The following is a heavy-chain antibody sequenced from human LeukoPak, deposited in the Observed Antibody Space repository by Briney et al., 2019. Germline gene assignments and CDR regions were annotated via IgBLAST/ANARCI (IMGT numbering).Heavy chain of an antibody. CDR2: ISSNGGST. CDR3: ATLAVAGYTNYYFDY. CDR1: GFTFSSYA. Sequence: GGSLRLSCAASGFTFSSYAMHWVRQAPGKGLEYVSAISSNGGSTYYANSVKGRFTISRDNSKNTLYLQMGSLRAEDMAVYYCATLAVAGYTNYYFDYWGQGTLVTVSS. D-gene: IGHD6-19*01. J-gene: IGHJ4*02. V-gene: IGHV3-64*01.